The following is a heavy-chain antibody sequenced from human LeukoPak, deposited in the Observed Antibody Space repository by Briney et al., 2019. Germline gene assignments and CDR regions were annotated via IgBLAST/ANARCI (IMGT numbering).Heavy chain of an antibody. CDR1: GGSCSGYY. J-gene: IGHJ5*02. CDR2: INHSGST. V-gene: IGHV4-34*01. CDR3: ARHQKYSSSWTWFDP. Sequence: SETLSLTCAVYGGSCSGYYWSWIRQPPGKGLEWIGEINHSGSTNYNPSLKSRVTISVDTSKNQFSLKLSSVTAADTAVYYCARHQKYSSSWTWFDPWGQGTLVTVSS. D-gene: IGHD6-13*01.